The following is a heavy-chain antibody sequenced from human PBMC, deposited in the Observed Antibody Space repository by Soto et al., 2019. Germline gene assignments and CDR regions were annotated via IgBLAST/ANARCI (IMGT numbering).Heavy chain of an antibody. CDR3: ASNMVFGEYGMDV. Sequence: GGSLRLSCAASGFTFSSYAMSWVRQAPGKGLEWVSAISGSAGSIYYADSVKGRFTISRDNSKNTLYLQMSSLRADDTAAYYCASNMVFGEYGMDVWGQGTTVTVSS. CDR2: ISGSAGSI. V-gene: IGHV3-23*01. CDR1: GFTFSSYA. D-gene: IGHD3-10*02. J-gene: IGHJ6*02.